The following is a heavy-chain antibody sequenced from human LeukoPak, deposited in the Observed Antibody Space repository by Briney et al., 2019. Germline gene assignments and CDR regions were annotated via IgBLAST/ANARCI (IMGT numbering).Heavy chain of an antibody. CDR1: GYTFTNYG. J-gene: IGHJ4*02. Sequence: ASVKVSCKASGYTFTNYGISWVRQAPGQGLEWMGWISAYNGNTNYAQNLQGRLTMTTDTSTSTAYMELRSLRSDDTAVYYCARSDAYYFDYWGQGTLVTVSS. CDR3: ARSDAYYFDY. CDR2: ISAYNGNT. V-gene: IGHV1-18*01.